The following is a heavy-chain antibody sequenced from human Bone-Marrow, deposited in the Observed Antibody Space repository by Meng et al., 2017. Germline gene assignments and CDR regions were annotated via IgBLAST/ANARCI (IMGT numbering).Heavy chain of an antibody. Sequence: VALVESWAEGKKPGASGKVSCKPSGSNFPDYYIHWVRRAPGQGLEWMGRINPKSGDTHYAQKFQARVTMTGDTSISTAYMELSGLRSDDTAMYYCARDEDISAAGKLFGDYWGQGTLVTVSS. CDR3: ARDEDISAAGKLFGDY. V-gene: IGHV1-2*06. D-gene: IGHD6-25*01. CDR1: GSNFPDYY. J-gene: IGHJ4*02. CDR2: INPKSGDT.